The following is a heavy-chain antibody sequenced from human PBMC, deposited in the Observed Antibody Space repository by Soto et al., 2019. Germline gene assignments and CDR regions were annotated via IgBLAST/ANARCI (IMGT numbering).Heavy chain of an antibody. D-gene: IGHD6-6*01. CDR3: GYSSSSGEDYYYGMDV. CDR2: IIPIFGTA. Sequence: QVQLVQSGAEVKKPGSSVKVSCKASGGTFSSYAVSWVRQAPGQGLELMGGIIPIFGTANYAQKFQGRVTITADESTSTAYMELSSLRSEDTAVYYCGYSSSSGEDYYYGMDVWGQGTTVTVSS. J-gene: IGHJ6*02. V-gene: IGHV1-69*12. CDR1: GGTFSSYA.